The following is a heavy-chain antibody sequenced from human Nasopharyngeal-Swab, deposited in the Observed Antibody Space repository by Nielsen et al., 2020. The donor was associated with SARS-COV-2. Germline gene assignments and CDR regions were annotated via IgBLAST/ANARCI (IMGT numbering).Heavy chain of an antibody. J-gene: IGHJ4*02. CDR3: AKGGGWLYYFDF. CDR2: ISSISSYI. Sequence: GGSLRLSCAASGFTFSSYSMNWVRQAPGKGLEWVSSISSISSYIYYADSVKGRFTISRDNSKNTLYLQVSSLRAEDTAMYYCAKGGGWLYYFDFWGQGTLVTVSS. V-gene: IGHV3-21*04. CDR1: GFTFSSYS. D-gene: IGHD6-19*01.